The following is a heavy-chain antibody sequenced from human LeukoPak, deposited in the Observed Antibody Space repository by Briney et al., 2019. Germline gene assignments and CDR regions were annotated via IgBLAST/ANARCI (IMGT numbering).Heavy chain of an antibody. CDR3: ARGRYGSGSSLGFDP. CDR1: GGSISSYY. CDR2: IYYSGST. Sequence: PSETLSLTCTVSGGSISSYYWSWIRQPPGKGLEWIGYIYYSGSTNYNPSLKSRVTISVDTSKNQFSLKLSSVTAADMAVYYCARGRYGSGSSLGFDPWGQGTLVTVSS. D-gene: IGHD3-10*01. J-gene: IGHJ5*02. V-gene: IGHV4-59*12.